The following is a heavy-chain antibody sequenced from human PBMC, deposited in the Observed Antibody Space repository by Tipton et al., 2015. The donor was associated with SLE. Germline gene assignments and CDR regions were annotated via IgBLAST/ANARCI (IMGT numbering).Heavy chain of an antibody. D-gene: IGHD6-19*01. CDR3: ARVGYSSGWYGEYFQH. V-gene: IGHV4-59*12. CDR2: IYYSGST. CDR1: GGSISSYY. Sequence: TLSLTCTVSGGSISSYYWSWIRQPPGKGLEWIGYIYYSGSTNYNPSLKSRVTISVDTSKNQFSLKLSSVTAADTAVYYCARVGYSSGWYGEYFQHWGQGTLVTVSS. J-gene: IGHJ1*01.